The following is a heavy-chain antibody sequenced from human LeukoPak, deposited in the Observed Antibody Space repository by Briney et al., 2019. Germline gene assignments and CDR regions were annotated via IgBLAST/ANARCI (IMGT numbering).Heavy chain of an antibody. D-gene: IGHD3-22*01. Sequence: PGGSLRLSCAASGFTFSSYSMNWVRQAPGKGLEWVSYISSSSSTIYYADSVKGRFTISRDNAKNSLYLQMNSLRAEDTAVYYCARGRGDSSGYSNDYWGQGTLVTVSS. V-gene: IGHV3-48*01. CDR1: GFTFSSYS. J-gene: IGHJ4*02. CDR3: ARGRGDSSGYSNDY. CDR2: ISSSSSTI.